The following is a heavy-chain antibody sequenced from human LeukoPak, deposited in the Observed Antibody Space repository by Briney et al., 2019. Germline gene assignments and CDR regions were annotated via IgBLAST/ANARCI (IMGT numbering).Heavy chain of an antibody. CDR2: INHSGST. D-gene: IGHD3-22*01. J-gene: IGHJ3*02. CDR1: GGSFSGYY. Sequence: SETLSLTCAVYGGSFSGYYWSWIRQPPGKGLEWIGEINHSGSTNYNPSLKSRVTISVDTSKNQFSLKLSSVTAADTAVYYCARDFALGVYYGSSGYYSAFDIWGQGTMVTVSS. V-gene: IGHV4-34*01. CDR3: ARDFALGVYYGSSGYYSAFDI.